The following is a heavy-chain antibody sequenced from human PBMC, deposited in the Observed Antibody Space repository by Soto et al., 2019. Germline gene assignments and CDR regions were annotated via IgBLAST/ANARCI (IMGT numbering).Heavy chain of an antibody. Sequence: EVQLLESGGGLVQPGGCLRLSCAVSGFTFSSYAMSWVRQAPGKGLEWVSSIGDSGGRTYYADSVKGRFTISRDNSKNTLYLQMNSLKAEDTALYYCAKAQGLIDPYTHWGQGTLVTVSS. V-gene: IGHV3-23*01. J-gene: IGHJ4*02. D-gene: IGHD2-8*01. CDR2: IGDSGGRT. CDR3: AKAQGLIDPYTH. CDR1: GFTFSSYA.